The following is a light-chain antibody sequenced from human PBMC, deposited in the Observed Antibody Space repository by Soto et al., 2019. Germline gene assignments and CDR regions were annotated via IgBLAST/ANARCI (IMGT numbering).Light chain of an antibody. CDR1: QTVSTNY. V-gene: IGKV3-20*01. Sequence: EIGLSLSLGTLSLSPGERATLSCRASQTVSTNYLALYQHKPGQSPRLLIYGASKRATGIPDRFSGSGSGTDFTLTISRLEPEDFAVYCCQQYGSSPRTFGQGTKVDIK. CDR2: GAS. CDR3: QQYGSSPRT. J-gene: IGKJ1*01.